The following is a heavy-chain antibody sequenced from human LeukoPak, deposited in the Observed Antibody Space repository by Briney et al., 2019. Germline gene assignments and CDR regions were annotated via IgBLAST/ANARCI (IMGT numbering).Heavy chain of an antibody. CDR3: AKVHSSGYYFFVY. CDR2: LPPDELDI. Sequence: GGSLRLSCAASGFTFTNYWMHWVRQAPGMGLGWVSRLPPDELDIIYADSVKGRFTVSRDNAKNMVYLQINNLRAEDTAVYYCAKVHSSGYYFFVYWGQGTLVTVSS. D-gene: IGHD3-22*01. J-gene: IGHJ1*01. CDR1: GFTFTNYW. V-gene: IGHV3-74*01.